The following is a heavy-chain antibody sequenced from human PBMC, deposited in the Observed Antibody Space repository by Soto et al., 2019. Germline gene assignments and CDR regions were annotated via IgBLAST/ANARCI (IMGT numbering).Heavy chain of an antibody. CDR2: IYYSGST. D-gene: IGHD2-15*01. CDR3: AREEKSSGGAFDI. V-gene: IGHV4-59*01. CDR1: GGSISSYY. J-gene: IGHJ3*02. Sequence: SETLSLTCTVSGGSISSYYWSWIRQPPGKGLEWIGYIYYSGSTNYNPSLKSRVTISVDTSKNQFSLKLSSVTAADTAVYYCAREEKSSGGAFDIWGQGTMVTVSS.